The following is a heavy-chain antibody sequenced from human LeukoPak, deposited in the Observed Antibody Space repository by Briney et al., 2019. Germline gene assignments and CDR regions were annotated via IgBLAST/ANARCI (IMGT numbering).Heavy chain of an antibody. J-gene: IGHJ4*02. Sequence: GGSLRLSCAASGFTFSSYWMHWVRQAPGKGLVWVSRINSDGSSTSYADSVKGRFTISRDNAKNTLYLQMNSLRAEDTAVYYCARGDNVMTTVVTPPSYYFDYWGQGTLVTVSS. CDR1: GFTFSSYW. CDR3: ARGDNVMTTVVTPPSYYFDY. V-gene: IGHV3-74*01. CDR2: INSDGSST. D-gene: IGHD4-23*01.